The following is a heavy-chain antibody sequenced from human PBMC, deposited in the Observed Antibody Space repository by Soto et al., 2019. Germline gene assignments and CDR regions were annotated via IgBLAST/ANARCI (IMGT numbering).Heavy chain of an antibody. J-gene: IGHJ4*02. CDR1: GYTFTSYA. CDR3: ARAAVRGVIIPYYFDY. CDR2: INAGNGNT. Sequence: QVQLVQSGAEVKKPGASVKVSCKASGYTFTSYAMHWVRQAPGQRLEWMGWINAGNGNTKYSQKFQGRVTITRDTSASTAYMELSSLRSEDTAVYYCARAAVRGVIIPYYFDYWGQGTLVTVSS. D-gene: IGHD3-10*01. V-gene: IGHV1-3*01.